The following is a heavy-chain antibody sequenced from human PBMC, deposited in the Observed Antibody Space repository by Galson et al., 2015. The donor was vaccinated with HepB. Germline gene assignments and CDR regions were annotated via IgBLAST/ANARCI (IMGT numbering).Heavy chain of an antibody. CDR2: IYSGGST. CDR1: GFTVSNNY. J-gene: IGHJ4*02. CDR3: ATNREY. Sequence: SLRLSCAVSGFTVSNNYMSWVRQAPGKGLEWVSLIYSGGSTYYADSVKGRFTISRDNSKNTLYPQMNSLRAEDTAVYYCATNREYWGQGTLVTVSS. D-gene: IGHD5-24*01. V-gene: IGHV3-53*01.